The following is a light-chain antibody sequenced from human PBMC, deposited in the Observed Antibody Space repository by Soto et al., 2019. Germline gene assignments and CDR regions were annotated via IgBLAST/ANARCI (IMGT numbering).Light chain of an antibody. V-gene: IGLV2-14*01. J-gene: IGLJ2*01. Sequence: QSVLTQPASVSGSPGQSITISCTGTSSDVGGYKYVSWYQQHPDKAPKLIIFEVSNRPSGISSRFSGSKSGNTASLTISGHQAEDEADYYCASYTSSSTSVIFGRGTKVTVL. CDR2: EVS. CDR1: SSDVGGYKY. CDR3: ASYTSSSTSVI.